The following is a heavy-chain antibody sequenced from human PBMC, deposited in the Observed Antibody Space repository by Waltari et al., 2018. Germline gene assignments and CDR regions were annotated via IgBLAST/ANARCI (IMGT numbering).Heavy chain of an antibody. Sequence: EVQLLESGGGLVQPGGSLRLSCAASGFTFSSYAMSWVRQAPGEGLEWVSVIYSGGSSTYYADSVKGRFTISRDNSKNTLYLQMNSLRAEDTAVYYCAYGKYQLLLFDYWGQGTLVTVSS. CDR3: AYGKYQLLLFDY. CDR1: GFTFSSYA. J-gene: IGHJ4*02. D-gene: IGHD2-2*01. V-gene: IGHV3-23*03. CDR2: IYSGGSST.